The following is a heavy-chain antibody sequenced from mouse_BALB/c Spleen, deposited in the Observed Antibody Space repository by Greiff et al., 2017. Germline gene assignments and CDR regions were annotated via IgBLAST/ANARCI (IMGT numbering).Heavy chain of an antibody. D-gene: IGHD2-14*01. CDR3: ARAVRREAWFAY. J-gene: IGHJ3*01. CDR2: INPGSGGT. CDR1: GYAFTNYL. Sequence: QVQLKQSGAELVRPGTSVKVSCKASGYAFTNYLIEWVKQRPGQGLEWIGVINPGSGGTNYNEKFKGKATLTADKSSSTAYMQLSSLTSDDSAVYFCARAVRREAWFAYWGQGTLVTVSA. V-gene: IGHV1-54*01.